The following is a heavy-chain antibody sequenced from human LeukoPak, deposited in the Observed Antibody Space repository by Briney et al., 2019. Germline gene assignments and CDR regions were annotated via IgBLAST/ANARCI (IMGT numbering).Heavy chain of an antibody. CDR3: ARQEARNWSDP. CDR2: IYYSGGT. CDR1: GGSISSSSYY. J-gene: IGHJ5*02. Sequence: SETLSLTCTVSGGSISSSSYYWGWIRQPPGKGLEWIGSIYYSGGTYYNPSLKSRVTISVDTSKNQFSLKLSSVTAADTAVYYCARQEARNWSDPWGQGTLVTVSS. V-gene: IGHV4-39*01.